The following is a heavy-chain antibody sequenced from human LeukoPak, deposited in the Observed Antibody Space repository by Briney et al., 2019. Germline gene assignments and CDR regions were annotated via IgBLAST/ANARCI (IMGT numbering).Heavy chain of an antibody. Sequence: GESLRLSCAASGFTVSNNYMSWVRQAPGKGLEWVSVIHSGGTTNYADSVQGRFTISRDNSKTTVYLHMNSLRAEDTAVYYCARDSDSGYGPFASWGQGTLVTVSS. CDR1: GFTVSNNY. V-gene: IGHV3-53*01. CDR2: IHSGGTT. CDR3: ARDSDSGYGPFAS. D-gene: IGHD5-12*01. J-gene: IGHJ4*02.